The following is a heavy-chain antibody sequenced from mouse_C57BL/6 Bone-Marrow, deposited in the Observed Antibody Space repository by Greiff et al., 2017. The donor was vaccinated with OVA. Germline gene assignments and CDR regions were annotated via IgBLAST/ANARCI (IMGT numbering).Heavy chain of an antibody. CDR1: GYTFTDYY. Sequence: VQLQQSGPELVKPGASVKISCKASGYTFTDYYMNWVKQSHGKSLEWIGDINPNNGGTSYNQKFKGKATLTVDKSSSTAYMELRSLTSEDSAVYYCARWGFIGDYWGQGTTLTVSS. D-gene: IGHD1-1*01. CDR3: ARWGFIGDY. J-gene: IGHJ2*01. V-gene: IGHV1-26*01. CDR2: INPNNGGT.